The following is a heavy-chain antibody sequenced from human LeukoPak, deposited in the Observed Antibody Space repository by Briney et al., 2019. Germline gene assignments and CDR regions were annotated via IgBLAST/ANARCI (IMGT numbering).Heavy chain of an antibody. V-gene: IGHV4-39*01. Sequence: ASETLSLTCTVSGGSISSSSYYWGWIRQPPGKGLEWIGSIYYAGSTYYNPSLKSRVTISVDTSKNEFSLKRSSVTAADTAVYYCASLVVVTANNYFDYWGQGTLVTVSS. D-gene: IGHD2-15*01. CDR3: ASLVVVTANNYFDY. CDR1: GGSISSSSYY. CDR2: IYYAGST. J-gene: IGHJ4*02.